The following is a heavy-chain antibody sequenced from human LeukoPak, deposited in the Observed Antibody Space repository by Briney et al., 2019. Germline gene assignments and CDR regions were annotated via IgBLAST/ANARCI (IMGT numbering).Heavy chain of an antibody. CDR2: MYYSGST. V-gene: IGHV4-59*01. D-gene: IGHD3-3*01. Sequence: SETLSLTCTVSGGSISSYYWSWIRQPPGKGLEWIGYMYYSGSTNYNPSLKSRVTISGDTSKNQFSLKLSSVTAADTAVYYCARGYDFWSGQNWFDPWGQGTLVTVSS. J-gene: IGHJ5*02. CDR3: ARGYDFWSGQNWFDP. CDR1: GGSISSYY.